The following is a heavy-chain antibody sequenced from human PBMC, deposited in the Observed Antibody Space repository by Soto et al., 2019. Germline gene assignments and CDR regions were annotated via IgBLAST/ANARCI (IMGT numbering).Heavy chain of an antibody. Sequence: SETLPVTCTVSCGSISSDYWSWIRQPPGKGLEWIGYIYYSGSTNYNPSLKSRVTISVDTSKNQFSLKLSSVTAADTAVYYCARVRYDFWSGYYLDYWGQGTLVTVSS. J-gene: IGHJ4*02. D-gene: IGHD3-3*01. CDR1: CGSISSDY. CDR2: IYYSGST. CDR3: ARVRYDFWSGYYLDY. V-gene: IGHV4-59*12.